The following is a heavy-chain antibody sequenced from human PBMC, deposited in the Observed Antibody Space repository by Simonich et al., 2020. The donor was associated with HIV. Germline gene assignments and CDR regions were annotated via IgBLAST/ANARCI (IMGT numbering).Heavy chain of an antibody. CDR3: AKSGGYSYGSNFDY. J-gene: IGHJ4*02. Sequence: EVQLVESGGGLVQPGRSLRLSCAASGFTFDDYAMHWVRQAPGKGLEGVSGISWNSGSIGYADSVTGRFTISRDNAKNSLYLQMNSLRAEDTALYYCAKSGGYSYGSNFDYWGQGTLVTVSS. CDR2: ISWNSGSI. D-gene: IGHD5-18*01. CDR1: GFTFDDYA. V-gene: IGHV3-9*01.